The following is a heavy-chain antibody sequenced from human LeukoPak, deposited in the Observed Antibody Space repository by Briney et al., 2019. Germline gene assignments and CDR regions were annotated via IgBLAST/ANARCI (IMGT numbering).Heavy chain of an antibody. CDR1: GFTFSDYY. Sequence: GGSLRLSCAASGFTFSDYYMSWIRQAPGKGPEWVSGISDNGGSTYYADSVKGRFTISRDTSKNTLHLQMNSLRAEDTAVYYCANLGYCSGGSCYVFEYWGQGTLVAVSS. CDR3: ANLGYCSGGSCYVFEY. J-gene: IGHJ4*02. CDR2: ISDNGGST. V-gene: IGHV3-23*01. D-gene: IGHD2-15*01.